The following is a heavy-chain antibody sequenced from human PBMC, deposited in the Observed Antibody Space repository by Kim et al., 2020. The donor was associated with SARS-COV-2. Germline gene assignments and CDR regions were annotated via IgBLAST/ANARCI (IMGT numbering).Heavy chain of an antibody. Sequence: YAQKFQGRVTMTRDTSISTAYMELSRLRSDDTVVYYCARDTCSGGSCLDNWGQGTLVTVSS. CDR3: ARDTCSGGSCLDN. D-gene: IGHD2-15*01. J-gene: IGHJ4*02. V-gene: IGHV1-2*05.